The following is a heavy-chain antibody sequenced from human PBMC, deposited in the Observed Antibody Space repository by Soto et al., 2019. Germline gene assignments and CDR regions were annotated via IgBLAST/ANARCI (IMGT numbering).Heavy chain of an antibody. D-gene: IGHD2-2*01. V-gene: IGHV2-5*02. CDR2: IYWADDK. CDR1: GFSITGNGEG. CDR3: AHGYVQLLATFHYFDS. Sequence: SCPTLVNPTQTLTLTCTFSGFSITGNGEGVGWIRQPPGKALEWLALIYWADDKRYSPSLRNRLTITLDNSKDQVILTMTDMGPADTATYYCAHGYVQLLATFHYFDSWGQGTQVTVSS. J-gene: IGHJ4*02.